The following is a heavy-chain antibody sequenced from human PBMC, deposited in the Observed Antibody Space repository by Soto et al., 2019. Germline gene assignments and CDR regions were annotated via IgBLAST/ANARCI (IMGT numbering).Heavy chain of an antibody. J-gene: IGHJ4*02. CDR3: ATSSNYYDSSGSIFDY. Sequence: SETLSLTCAVSGGSISSSNWWSWVRQPPGKGLEWIGEIYHSGSTNYNPSLKSRVTISVDKSKNQFSLKLSSVTAADTAVYYCATSSNYYDSSGSIFDYWGQGTLVTVS. V-gene: IGHV4-4*02. CDR1: GGSISSSNW. CDR2: IYHSGST. D-gene: IGHD3-22*01.